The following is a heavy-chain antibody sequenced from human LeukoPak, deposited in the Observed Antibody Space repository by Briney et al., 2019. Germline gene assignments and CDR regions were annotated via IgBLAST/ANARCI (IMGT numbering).Heavy chain of an antibody. CDR1: GYTFTNYG. D-gene: IGHD2-15*01. J-gene: IGHJ4*02. CDR3: ARDCRSCSDNVYYFDY. CDR2: ISAYDGNA. V-gene: IGHV1-18*01. Sequence: GASVKVSCKASGYTFTNYGISWARQAPGQGLEWMAWISAYDGNANYAQKLQGRVTMTTDTSTSTAYMELRSLRSDDTAMYYCARDCRSCSDNVYYFDYWGQGTLVTVSS.